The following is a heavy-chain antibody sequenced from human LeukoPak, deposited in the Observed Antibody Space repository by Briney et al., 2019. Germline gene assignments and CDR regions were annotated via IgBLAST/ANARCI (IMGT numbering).Heavy chain of an antibody. J-gene: IGHJ4*02. CDR2: ISVYDRNT. CDR3: ARDREWLRGRHYVDY. CDR1: GYTFTNYG. Sequence: ASVKVSCKASGYTFTNYGLSWLRQAPGQGLEWMGWISVYDRNTNYAQRFQGRVTVATDTSTSTAYMELRSLRSDDAAVYYCARDREWLRGRHYVDYWGQGTLVTVSS. D-gene: IGHD5-12*01. V-gene: IGHV1-18*01.